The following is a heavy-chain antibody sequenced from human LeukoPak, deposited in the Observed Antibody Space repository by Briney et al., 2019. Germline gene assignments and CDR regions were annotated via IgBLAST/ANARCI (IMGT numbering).Heavy chain of an antibody. J-gene: IGHJ4*02. CDR2: IYSGGST. CDR3: ARQYSSSWYSIGATFDY. D-gene: IGHD6-13*01. CDR1: GLTVSSNY. V-gene: IGHV3-53*01. Sequence: LAGGSLRLSCAASGLTVSSNYMSWVRQAPGKGLEWVSVIYSGGSTYYADSVKGRFTISRDNSKNTLYLQMNSLRAEDTAVYYCARQYSSSWYSIGATFDYWGQGTLVTVSS.